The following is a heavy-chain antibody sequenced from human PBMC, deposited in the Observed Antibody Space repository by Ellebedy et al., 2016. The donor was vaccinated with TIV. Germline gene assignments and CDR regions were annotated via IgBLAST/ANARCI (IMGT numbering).Heavy chain of an antibody. D-gene: IGHD3-3*01. J-gene: IGHJ6*02. Sequence: GGSLRLXXAASGFSFSNYWMTWVRQAPGKGLEWVSAISGSGGTTYNADSVKGRFTISSDNSNNTLYLQMNTLRAEDTAVYYCAKPRVIGDYDVWGMDVWGQGTTVTVSS. CDR3: AKPRVIGDYDVWGMDV. CDR2: ISGSGGTT. V-gene: IGHV3-23*01. CDR1: GFSFSNYW.